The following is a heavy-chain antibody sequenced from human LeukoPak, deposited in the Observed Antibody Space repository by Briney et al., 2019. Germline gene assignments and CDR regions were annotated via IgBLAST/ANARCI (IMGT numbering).Heavy chain of an antibody. Sequence: SETLSLTCAVYGGSFSGYYWSWIRQPPGKGLEWIGEINHSGSTNYNPSLKSRVTISVDTSKNQFSLKLSSVTTADTAVYYCARYGGSGWVIDNWGQGTLVTVSS. CDR3: ARYGGSGWVIDN. CDR1: GGSFSGYY. CDR2: INHSGST. J-gene: IGHJ4*02. V-gene: IGHV4-34*01. D-gene: IGHD6-19*01.